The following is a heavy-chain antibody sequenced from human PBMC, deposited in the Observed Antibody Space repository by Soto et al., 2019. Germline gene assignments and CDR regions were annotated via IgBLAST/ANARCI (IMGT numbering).Heavy chain of an antibody. J-gene: IGHJ4*02. D-gene: IGHD3-16*01. V-gene: IGHV2-26*01. Sequence: SGPTLVNPTETLTLTCTVSGFSLSNARMGVSWIRKPPGKALEWLAHIFSNDEKSYSTSLKSRLTISKDTSKSQVVLTMTNMDPVDTATSYCARTARDGGYFDYWGQGTLVTVSS. CDR2: IFSNDEK. CDR1: GFSLSNARMG. CDR3: ARTARDGGYFDY.